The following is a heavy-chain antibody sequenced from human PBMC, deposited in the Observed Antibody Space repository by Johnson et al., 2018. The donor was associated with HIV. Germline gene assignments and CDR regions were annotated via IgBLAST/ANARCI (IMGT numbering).Heavy chain of an antibody. D-gene: IGHD1-7*01. Sequence: VQLVESGGGMGRPGGSLRLSCAASGFTFDDYGMSWVRQAPGKGLEWVSGINWNGGSTGYADSVKGRFAISRDNAKNSLYLQMNSLRAEDTALYYCARGRDNWNYNAFDIWGQGTMVTVSS. CDR1: GFTFDDYG. CDR3: ARGRDNWNYNAFDI. J-gene: IGHJ3*02. CDR2: INWNGGST. V-gene: IGHV3-20*04.